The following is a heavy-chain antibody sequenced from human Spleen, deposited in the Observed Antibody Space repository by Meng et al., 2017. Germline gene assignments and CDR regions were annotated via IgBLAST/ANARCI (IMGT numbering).Heavy chain of an antibody. V-gene: IGHV1-2*02. CDR2: INPNSGGT. Sequence: ASVKVSCKASGYTFTGYYMHWVRQAPGQGLEWMGWINPNSGGTNYAQKVQGRVTMTTDTSTTTVYMELRSLRSEDTAVYYCATAPITMVRGVTGLDYWGQGTLVTVSS. CDR1: GYTFTGYY. J-gene: IGHJ4*02. D-gene: IGHD3-10*01. CDR3: ATAPITMVRGVTGLDY.